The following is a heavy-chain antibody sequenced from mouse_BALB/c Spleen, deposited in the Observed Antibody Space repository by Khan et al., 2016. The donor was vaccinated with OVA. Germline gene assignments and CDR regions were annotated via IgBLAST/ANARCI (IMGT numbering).Heavy chain of an antibody. J-gene: IGHJ3*01. D-gene: IGHD2-3*01. CDR3: TRAGVDGSSFAY. CDR1: GYTFTNYW. Sequence: QVQLQQPGTELVRPGASVKLSCKASGYTFTNYWINWVKQRPGQGLEWIGNIYPSDSYTNYNQKFKDKATLTVDKSSSTASMQLNSPTSEDSAVYYCTRAGVDGSSFAYWGQGTLVTVSA. V-gene: IGHV1-69*02. CDR2: IYPSDSYT.